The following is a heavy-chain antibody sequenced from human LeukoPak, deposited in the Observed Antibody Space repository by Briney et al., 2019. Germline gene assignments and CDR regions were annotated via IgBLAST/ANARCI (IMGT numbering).Heavy chain of an antibody. CDR2: INHSGST. J-gene: IGHJ3*02. CDR1: GGSFSGYY. V-gene: IGHV4-34*01. Sequence: SETLSLTCAVYGGSFSGYYRSWIRQPPGKGLEWIGEINHSGSTNYNPSLKSRVTISVDTSKNQFSLKLSSVTAADTAVYYCASSVVVMPNDAFDIWGQGTMVTVSS. CDR3: ASSVVVMPNDAFDI. D-gene: IGHD2-21*01.